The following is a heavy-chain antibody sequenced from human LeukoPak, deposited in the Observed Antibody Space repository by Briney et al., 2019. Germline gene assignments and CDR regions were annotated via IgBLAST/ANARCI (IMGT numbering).Heavy chain of an antibody. Sequence: SETLTLTCTASGGTISSYYRRWLRQPPGKGLEWIGYIYDSGSTNYNPSLKSRVTISVDTSKNQFSLKLSSVIAADTAAYYCANYRSAYCSNTSCYVAFDIWGQGTMVTVSS. CDR2: IYDSGST. V-gene: IGHV4-59*01. CDR3: ANYRSAYCSNTSCYVAFDI. J-gene: IGHJ3*02. D-gene: IGHD2-2*01. CDR1: GGTISSYY.